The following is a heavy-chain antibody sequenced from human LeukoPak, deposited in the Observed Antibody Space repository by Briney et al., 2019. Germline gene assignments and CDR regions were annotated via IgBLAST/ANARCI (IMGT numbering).Heavy chain of an antibody. D-gene: IGHD5-18*01. J-gene: IGHJ4*02. CDR2: IRYDGSNK. V-gene: IGHV3-30*02. CDR1: GFTFSSYG. Sequence: GGSLRLSCAAPGFTFSSYGMHSVRQAPAKGLEWVAFIRYDGSNKYYADSVKGRFTISRDNSKNTLYLQMNSLRAEDTAVYYCAKAGDTAMAHLYYFDYWGQGTLVTVSS. CDR3: AKAGDTAMAHLYYFDY.